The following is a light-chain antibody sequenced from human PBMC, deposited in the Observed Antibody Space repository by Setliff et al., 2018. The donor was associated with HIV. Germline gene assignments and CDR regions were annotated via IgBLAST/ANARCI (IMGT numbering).Light chain of an antibody. CDR2: EVR. CDR1: SSDVGGYTY. J-gene: IGLJ1*01. Sequence: QSALTQLRSVSGSPGQSVTISCTGTSSDVGGYTYVSWYQQHPGKAPKLIIYEVRHRPSAVSTRFSGSKSGNTASLTISGLQAEDEADYYCSSYAITNTLPFGTGTKVTVL. CDR3: SSYAITNTLP. V-gene: IGLV2-14*03.